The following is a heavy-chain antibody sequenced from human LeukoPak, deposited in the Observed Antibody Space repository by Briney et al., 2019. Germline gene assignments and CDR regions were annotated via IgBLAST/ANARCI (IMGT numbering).Heavy chain of an antibody. CDR1: GGSISSYY. D-gene: IGHD6-19*01. CDR2: IYYSGST. Sequence: SETLSLTCTVSGGSISSYYWSWIRQPPGKGLEWIGYIYYSGSTNYNPSLKSRVTISVDTSKNQFSLKLSSVTAADTAVYYCASSSGGSSGTFDYWGLGTLATVSS. CDR3: ASSSGGSSGTFDY. V-gene: IGHV4-59*01. J-gene: IGHJ4*02.